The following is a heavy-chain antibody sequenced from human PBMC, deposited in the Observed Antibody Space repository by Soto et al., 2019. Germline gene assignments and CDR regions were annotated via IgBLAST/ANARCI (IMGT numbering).Heavy chain of an antibody. CDR2: ISGSGGST. CDR1: GFTFSSYA. D-gene: IGHD3-3*01. V-gene: IGHV3-23*01. CDR3: ARSGQSFMDYDFWSGYSPNFDY. Sequence: GGSLRLSFAASGFTFSSYAMSWVPPAPGKGLGWVSAISGSGGSTYYADSVKGRFTISRDNSKNTLYLQMNSLRAEDTAVYYCARSGQSFMDYDFWSGYSPNFDYWGQGTLVTVSS. J-gene: IGHJ4*02.